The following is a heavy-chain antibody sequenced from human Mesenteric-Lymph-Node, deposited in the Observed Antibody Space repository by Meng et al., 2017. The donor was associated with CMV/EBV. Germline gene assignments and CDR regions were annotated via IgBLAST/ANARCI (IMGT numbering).Heavy chain of an antibody. Sequence: GSLRLSCTVSGGSVSSGSYYWSWIRQPPGKGLEWIGYIYYSGSTNYNPSLKSRVTISVDTSKNQFSLKLSSVTAADTAVYYCARVGGSYYGYYFDYWGQGTLVTVSS. V-gene: IGHV4-61*01. D-gene: IGHD1-26*01. J-gene: IGHJ4*02. CDR2: IYYSGST. CDR3: ARVGGSYYGYYFDY. CDR1: GGSVSSGSYY.